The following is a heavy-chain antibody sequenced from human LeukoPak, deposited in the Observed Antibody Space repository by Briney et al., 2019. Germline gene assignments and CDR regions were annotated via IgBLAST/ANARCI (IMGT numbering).Heavy chain of an antibody. CDR2: ISSSSRTI. V-gene: IGHV3-48*02. D-gene: IGHD3-22*01. J-gene: IGHJ4*02. CDR3: ARAPHKSSGYSYYSDY. CDR1: GXTFSAYS. Sequence: PGGSLRLSCAASGXTFSAYSMNWVRQAPGKGLEWLSYISSSSRTIYYADAVKGRIIISRDNAKNSLYLQMSSLRDEDTAVYFCARAPHKSSGYSYYSDYWGQGTPVTVSS.